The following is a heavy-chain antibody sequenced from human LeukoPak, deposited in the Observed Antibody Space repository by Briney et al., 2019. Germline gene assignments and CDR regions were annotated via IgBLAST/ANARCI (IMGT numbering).Heavy chain of an antibody. J-gene: IGHJ4*02. CDR2: TWYGENNK. D-gene: IGHD3-3*01. Sequence: GGSLRLSCAASGFTFSKYGMHWVRQDPGKGLEWVAVTWYGENNKYYADSVKGRFTISRDNSKNTLYLQMNSLRAEDTAVYYCAKDQDFWSGYYTEYYFDYWGQGTLVTVSS. V-gene: IGHV3-30*02. CDR1: GFTFSKYG. CDR3: AKDQDFWSGYYTEYYFDY.